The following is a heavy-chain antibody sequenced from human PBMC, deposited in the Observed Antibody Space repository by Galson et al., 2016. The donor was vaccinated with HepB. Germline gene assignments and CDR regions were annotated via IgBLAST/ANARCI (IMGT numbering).Heavy chain of an antibody. CDR2: FYVGGNT. Sequence: SETLSLTCNVSGGSISSSGYYWGWIRQPPGKELEWIGTFYVGGNTYYNPSLKGRVTISADTSKNEFSLKVTSVTAADTAIYYCATKGKEWLVHGYFDYWGQGTLVTVSS. CDR1: GGSISSSGYY. V-gene: IGHV4-39*01. D-gene: IGHD3-3*01. J-gene: IGHJ4*03. CDR3: ATKGKEWLVHGYFDY.